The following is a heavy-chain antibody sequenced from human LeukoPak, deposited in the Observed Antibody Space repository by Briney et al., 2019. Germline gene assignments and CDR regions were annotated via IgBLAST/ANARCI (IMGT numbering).Heavy chain of an antibody. CDR1: GFTFSSYA. CDR3: AREYYYDSSGSYGFDI. V-gene: IGHV3-21*01. Sequence: GGSLRLSCAASGFTFSSYAMSWVRQAPGKGLEWVSSISSSSGYIYYADSVKGRFTISRDNAKSSLYLQMKGLRAEDTAVYYCAREYYYDSSGSYGFDIWGQGTMVTVSS. D-gene: IGHD3-22*01. J-gene: IGHJ3*02. CDR2: ISSSSGYI.